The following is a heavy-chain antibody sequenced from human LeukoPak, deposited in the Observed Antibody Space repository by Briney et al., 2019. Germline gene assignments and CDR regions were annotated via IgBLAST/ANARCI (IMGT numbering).Heavy chain of an antibody. V-gene: IGHV1-46*01. D-gene: IGHD3-10*01. Sequence: ASVKVSCKGSGYIFTNYYMHWVRQAPGQGLEWMGTINPSGGSTTYAQKFQGRVTMTRDTSTSTVYMELSSLRSEATAVYYCARDHGSAYYRAPRHWGQGTLVTVSS. CDR2: INPSGGST. CDR3: ARDHGSAYYRAPRH. CDR1: GYIFTNYY. J-gene: IGHJ4*02.